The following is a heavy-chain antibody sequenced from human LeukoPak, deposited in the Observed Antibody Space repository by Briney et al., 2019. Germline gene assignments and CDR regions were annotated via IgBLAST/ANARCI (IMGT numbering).Heavy chain of an antibody. V-gene: IGHV3-23*01. CDR2: ISAGGTST. J-gene: IGHJ5*02. CDR1: GFTFSSYA. D-gene: IGHD7-27*01. CDR3: AKESANWGYNWFDP. Sequence: GGSLRLSCAASGFTFSSYAMSWVRQAPAKGLEWVSAISAGGTSTYYADSVKGRFTISRDNSKNTLYLQMNSLRAEDTAIYYCAKESANWGYNWFDPWGQGTLVTVSS.